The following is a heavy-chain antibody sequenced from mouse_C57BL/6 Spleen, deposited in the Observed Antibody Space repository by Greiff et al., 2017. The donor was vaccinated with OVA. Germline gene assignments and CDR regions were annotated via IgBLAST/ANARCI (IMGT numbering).Heavy chain of an antibody. D-gene: IGHD4-1*01. CDR3: ARNWDGYYYAMDY. CDR1: GFTFSDYG. Sequence: EVMLVESGGGLVKPGGSLKLSCAASGFTFSDYGMHWVRQAPEKGLEWVAYISSGSSTIYYADTVKGRFTISRDNAKNTLFLQMTSLRSEDTAMYYCARNWDGYYYAMDYWGQGTSVTVSS. J-gene: IGHJ4*01. CDR2: ISSGSSTI. V-gene: IGHV5-17*01.